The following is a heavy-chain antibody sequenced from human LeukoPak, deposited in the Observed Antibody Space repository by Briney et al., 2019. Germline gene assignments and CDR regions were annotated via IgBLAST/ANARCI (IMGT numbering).Heavy chain of an antibody. J-gene: IGHJ5*02. V-gene: IGHV3-66*01. Sequence: PGGSLRLSCVVSGFTVSNNYMTWVRQAPGKGLEWVSVIYSGGSTYYADSVKGRFTISRDNSKNTLYLQMNSLRAEDTAVYYCARESPPNYYGSGSYYSPWGQGTLVTVSS. D-gene: IGHD3-10*01. CDR1: GFTVSNNY. CDR3: ARESPPNYYGSGSYYSP. CDR2: IYSGGST.